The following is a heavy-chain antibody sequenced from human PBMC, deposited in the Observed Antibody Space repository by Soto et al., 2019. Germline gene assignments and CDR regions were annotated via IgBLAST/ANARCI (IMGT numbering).Heavy chain of an antibody. CDR3: ARERGSYGRAYYIDD. Sequence: SVKVSCKASGGTFSSYAISWVRQAPGQGLEWMGGIIPIFGTANYAQKFQGRVAITADESTSTAYMKLSSVTAADTAVYYCARERGSYGRAYYIDDPGQGTRVTVSS. V-gene: IGHV1-69*13. J-gene: IGHJ4*02. D-gene: IGHD1-26*01. CDR2: IIPIFGTA. CDR1: GGTFSSYA.